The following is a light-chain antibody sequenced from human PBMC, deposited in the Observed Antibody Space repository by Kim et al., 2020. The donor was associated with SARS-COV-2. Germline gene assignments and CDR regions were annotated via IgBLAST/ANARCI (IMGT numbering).Light chain of an antibody. CDR3: QQYDSHPYT. Sequence: DNQMTQSPSTLSASVGDRVTITCRASQSVSSWLAWYQQKPGKAPKLLIYKASTLEGGVPSRFSGRGSGTEFTLTINSLQPDDFATYSCQQYDSHPYTFGQGTKLEI. CDR1: QSVSSW. V-gene: IGKV1-5*03. CDR2: KAS. J-gene: IGKJ2*01.